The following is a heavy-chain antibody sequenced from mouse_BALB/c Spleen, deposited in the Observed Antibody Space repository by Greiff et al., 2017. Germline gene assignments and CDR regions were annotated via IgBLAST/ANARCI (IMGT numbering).Heavy chain of an antibody. V-gene: IGHV1-63*02. Sequence: VQLQQSGAELVRPGTSVKISCKASGYTFTNYWLGWVKQRPGHGLEWIGDIYPGGGYTNYNEKFKGKATLTADTSSSTAYMQLSSLTSEESAVYFCARGGYGSRSYAMDYWGQGTSVTVSS. CDR2: IYPGGGYT. CDR1: GYTFTNYW. J-gene: IGHJ4*01. CDR3: ARGGYGSRSYAMDY. D-gene: IGHD1-1*01.